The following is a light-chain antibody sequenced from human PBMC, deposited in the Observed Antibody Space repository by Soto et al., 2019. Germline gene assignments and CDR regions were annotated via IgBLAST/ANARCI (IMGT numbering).Light chain of an antibody. CDR3: QQYNTWPLT. J-gene: IGKJ4*01. Sequence: EIVMTQSPATLSVSPGDRVTLSCRASQSVRSNSAWYQQKPGQAPRLLIYGASIRATGIPARFSGSGYETEFTLTISSLQSEDFAVYYCQQYNTWPLTFGGGTKVDIK. CDR1: QSVRSN. V-gene: IGKV3-15*01. CDR2: GAS.